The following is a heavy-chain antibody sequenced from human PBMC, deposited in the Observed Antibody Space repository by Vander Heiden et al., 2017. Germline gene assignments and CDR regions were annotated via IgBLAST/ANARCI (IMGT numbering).Heavy chain of an antibody. CDR3: ARCHYGMDV. V-gene: IGHV3-7*01. CDR2: INQDGGYK. CDR1: GVSFSNSC. Sequence: EMQLVESGGHLVQPGGSRSLSCAAAGVSFSNSCLAWVRHAPGKGLECVANINQDGGYKYYLDSVKGRFTSSRHNAKNSLYLQMNSLRAADTAVYYCARCHYGMDVWGQGTMVTVSS. J-gene: IGHJ6*02.